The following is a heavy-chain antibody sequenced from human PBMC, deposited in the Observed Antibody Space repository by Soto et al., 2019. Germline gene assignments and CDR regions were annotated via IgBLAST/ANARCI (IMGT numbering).Heavy chain of an antibody. CDR1: GFTFSDYY. V-gene: IGHV3-11*01. D-gene: IGHD2-2*01. CDR2: ISGSGDTI. CDR3: ARVGCSASCFSDWFDP. Sequence: QVHLVESGGGLVKPGGSLRLSCAASGFTFSDYYMLWIRQAPGKGLEWVSYISGSGDTIHYADSVQGRFTISRDNAKSSLYLQMSSLRAEDTAVYYCARVGCSASCFSDWFDPWGQGTLVTVSS. J-gene: IGHJ5*02.